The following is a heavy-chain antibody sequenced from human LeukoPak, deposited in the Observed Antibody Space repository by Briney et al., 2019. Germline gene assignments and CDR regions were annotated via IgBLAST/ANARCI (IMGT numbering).Heavy chain of an antibody. D-gene: IGHD3-10*01. V-gene: IGHV3-33*01. CDR2: IWYDGSNK. CDR3: ARPPTAHLGDLLWIDY. CDR1: GFTFSTYG. J-gene: IGHJ4*02. Sequence: GSLRLSCAASGFTFSTYGMHWVRQAPGKGLEWVAVIWYDGSNKYYADSVKSRFTISRDNSKNTLYLQMNSLRAEDTAVYYCARPPTAHLGDLLWIDYWGQGTLVTVSS.